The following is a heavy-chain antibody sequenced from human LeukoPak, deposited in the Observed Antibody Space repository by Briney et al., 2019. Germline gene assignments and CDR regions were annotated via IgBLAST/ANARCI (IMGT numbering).Heavy chain of an antibody. CDR3: ARGAGAFGSSSYHFDY. J-gene: IGHJ4*02. Sequence: SETLSLTCAVSNSSISSGYFWGWIRQSPGKGLEWVGSIYHIGKTYYNPSLRSRLIISVDTSKNQLPLSLNSLTAADSALYYCARGAGAFGSSSYHFDYWGQGILVTVSS. CDR1: NSSISSGYF. CDR2: IYHIGKT. V-gene: IGHV4-38-2*01. D-gene: IGHD6-6*01.